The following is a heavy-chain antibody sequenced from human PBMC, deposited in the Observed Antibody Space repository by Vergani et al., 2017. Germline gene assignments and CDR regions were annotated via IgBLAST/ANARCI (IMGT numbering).Heavy chain of an antibody. D-gene: IGHD3-22*01. V-gene: IGHV3-20*04. CDR2: INWNGGST. CDR1: GFTFDDYG. CDR3: ARNRQRYYDSSGYLDAFDI. J-gene: IGHJ3*02. Sequence: EVQLVESGGDLVQPGRSLRLSCTASGFTFDDYGMSWVRQAPGKGLEWVSGINWNGGSTGYADSVKGRFTISRDNAKNSLYLQMNSLRAEDTALYYCARNRQRYYDSSGYLDAFDIWDQGTMVTVSS.